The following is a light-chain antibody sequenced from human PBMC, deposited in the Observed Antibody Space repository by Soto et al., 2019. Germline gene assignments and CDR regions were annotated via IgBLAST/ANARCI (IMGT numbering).Light chain of an antibody. CDR3: TSYISMSTLDV. Sequence: QSVLAQTASRXASPGQPSTISCTWTSSDVVGYNYVSWYQQHPGKAPKRIIYEVSNRPTGVSNRFSCSKSGHTASLTISVLQSEDEADYFCTSYISMSTLDVFGTGTKVTAL. V-gene: IGLV2-14*01. J-gene: IGLJ1*01. CDR1: SSDVVGYNY. CDR2: EVS.